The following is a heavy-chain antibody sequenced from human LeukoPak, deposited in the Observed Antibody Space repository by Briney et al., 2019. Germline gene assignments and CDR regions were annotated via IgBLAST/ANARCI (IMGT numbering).Heavy chain of an antibody. V-gene: IGHV4-30-2*01. Sequence: SETLSLTCTVSGGSISSGGYYWSWIRQPPGKGLEWIGYIYHSGSTYYNPSLKSRVTISVDRSKNQFSLKLSSVTAADTAVYYCARGTGTTYYYFDYWGQGTLVTVSS. CDR1: GGSISSGGYY. CDR3: ARGTGTTYYYFDY. J-gene: IGHJ4*02. D-gene: IGHD1-7*01. CDR2: IYHSGST.